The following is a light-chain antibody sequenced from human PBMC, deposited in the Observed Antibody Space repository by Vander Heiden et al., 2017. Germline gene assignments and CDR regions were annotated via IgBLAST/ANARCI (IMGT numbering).Light chain of an antibody. J-gene: IGLJ1*01. Sequence: SYELTQPPSVSVSPGQTASITCSGDKLGDKYACWYQQKPGQSPVLVIYQDSKRPSGIPERFSGSNSGNTATLTISGTQAMDEADYYCQAWDSSTKVFGTGTKVKVL. V-gene: IGLV3-1*01. CDR1: KLGDKY. CDR3: QAWDSSTKV. CDR2: QDS.